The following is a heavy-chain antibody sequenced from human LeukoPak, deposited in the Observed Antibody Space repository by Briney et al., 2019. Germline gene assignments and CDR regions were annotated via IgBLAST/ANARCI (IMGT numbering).Heavy chain of an antibody. CDR3: ASPPSEGRGYSYGYGAFDI. D-gene: IGHD5-18*01. Sequence: SETLSLTCTVSGGSISSSSYYWGWIRQPPGKGLEWIGSIYYSGSTYYNPSLRSRVTISVDTSKNQFSLKLSSVTAADTAVYYCASPPSEGRGYSYGYGAFDIWGQGTMVTVSS. J-gene: IGHJ3*02. V-gene: IGHV4-39*07. CDR1: GGSISSSSYY. CDR2: IYYSGST.